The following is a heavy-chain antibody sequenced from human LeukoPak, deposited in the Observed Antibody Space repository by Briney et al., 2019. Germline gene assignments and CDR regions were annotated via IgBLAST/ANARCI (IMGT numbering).Heavy chain of an antibody. Sequence: ASVKVSCKASGYTFINYDINWVRQATGQGLEWMGWMNPNSGNTGYAQRFQGRVTMTRDTSINTAYMELSSLRSEDTAAYYCARGGTEGLWPDYWGQGTLVTVST. D-gene: IGHD2-21*01. V-gene: IGHV1-8*01. J-gene: IGHJ4*02. CDR2: MNPNSGNT. CDR3: ARGGTEGLWPDY. CDR1: GYTFINYD.